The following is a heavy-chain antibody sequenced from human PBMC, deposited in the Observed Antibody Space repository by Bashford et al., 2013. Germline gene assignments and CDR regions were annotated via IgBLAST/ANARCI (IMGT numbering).Heavy chain of an antibody. CDR2: ISSSSSYI. Sequence: VRQAPGKGLEWVSSISSSSSYIYYADSVKGRFTISRDNAKNSLYLQMNSLRAEDTAVYYCARVLRYFDWLLPGDIWGQGTTVTVSS. J-gene: IGHJ6*02. V-gene: IGHV3-21*01. D-gene: IGHD3-9*01. CDR3: ARVLRYFDWLLPGDI.